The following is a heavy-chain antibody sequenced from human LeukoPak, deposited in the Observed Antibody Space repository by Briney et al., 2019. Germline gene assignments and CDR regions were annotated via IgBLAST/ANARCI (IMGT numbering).Heavy chain of an antibody. CDR3: AKLAAVAACDY. Sequence: PSETLSLTCTVSGGSISTYYWTWIRQPPGKGLEWIGYINYSGSTNYNPSLRSRVTISVDTSKNQFSLKMSSVTAADTAVYYCAKLAAVAACDYWGQGTLVAVSS. D-gene: IGHD6-13*01. CDR2: INYSGST. J-gene: IGHJ4*02. V-gene: IGHV4-59*08. CDR1: GGSISTYY.